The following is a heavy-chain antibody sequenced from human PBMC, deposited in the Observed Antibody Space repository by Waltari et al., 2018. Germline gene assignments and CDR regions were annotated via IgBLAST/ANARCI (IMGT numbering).Heavy chain of an antibody. CDR1: GGSISSSNW. V-gene: IGHV4-4*02. D-gene: IGHD3-22*01. CDR3: ARDQWDSSATSGGWFDP. Sequence: QVQLQESGPGLVKPSGTLSLTCAVSGGSISSSNWWSWIRQPPGKGLEWIGEIYHSGSTNYNPSLKSRVTISVDKSKNQFSLKLSSVTAADTAVYYCARDQWDSSATSGGWFDPWGQGTLVTVSS. CDR2: IYHSGST. J-gene: IGHJ5*02.